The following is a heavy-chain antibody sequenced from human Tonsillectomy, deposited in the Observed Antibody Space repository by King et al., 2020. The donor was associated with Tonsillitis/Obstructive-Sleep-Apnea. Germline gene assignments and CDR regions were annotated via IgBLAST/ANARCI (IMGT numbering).Heavy chain of an antibody. CDR2: VFYSGRT. Sequence: VQLQESGPGLVRPSETLSLTCTVSGGSISRYFWSWIRQPPGKGLGWIGYVFYSGRTKYNPSLKSRVTISVETSKNQFSLQLSSVTAADTADYYCARGTSEVGYCADNKCSDFYYYMDVWGKGTTVIVSS. V-gene: IGHV4-59*01. J-gene: IGHJ6*03. D-gene: IGHD2-8*02. CDR3: ARGTSEVGYCADNKCSDFYYYMDV. CDR1: GGSISRYF.